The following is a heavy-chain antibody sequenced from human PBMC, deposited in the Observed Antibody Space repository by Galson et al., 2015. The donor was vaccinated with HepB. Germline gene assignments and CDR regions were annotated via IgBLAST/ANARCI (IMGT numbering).Heavy chain of an antibody. Sequence: SLRLSCAASGFTFRRYAMHWVRQAPGKGLEWVAVISDDGSNKYYADSVKGRFTISRDNSKNTVYLQMNSLRAEDTALYYCAKDPLRFLQWKFHSYDMDVWGQGTTVTVSS. CDR2: ISDDGSNK. D-gene: IGHD3-3*01. CDR3: AKDPLRFLQWKFHSYDMDV. CDR1: GFTFRRYA. J-gene: IGHJ6*02. V-gene: IGHV3-30-3*01.